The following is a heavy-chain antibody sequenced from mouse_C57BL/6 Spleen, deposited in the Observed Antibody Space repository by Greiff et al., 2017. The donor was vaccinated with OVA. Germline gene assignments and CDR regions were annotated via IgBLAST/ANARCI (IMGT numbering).Heavy chain of an antibody. Sequence: VKLMESGPGLVQPSQSLSITCTVSGFSLTSYGVHWVRQSPGKGLEWLGVIWRGGSTDYNAAFMSRLSITKDNSKSQVFFKMNSLQADDTAIYYCAKNPGTARYFDVWGTGTTVTVSS. J-gene: IGHJ1*03. CDR3: AKNPGTARYFDV. CDR1: GFSLTSYG. V-gene: IGHV2-5*01. D-gene: IGHD4-1*01. CDR2: IWRGGST.